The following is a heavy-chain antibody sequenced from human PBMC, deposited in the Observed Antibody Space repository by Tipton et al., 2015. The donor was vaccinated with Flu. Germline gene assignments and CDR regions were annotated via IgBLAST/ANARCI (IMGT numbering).Heavy chain of an antibody. J-gene: IGHJ2*01. CDR2: ISWNSNSI. Sequence: SLRLSCAASGFRFDDYAMHWVRQAPGKGLEWVSTISWNSNSIDYADSVRGRFTISRDNAKNSLYLQLDSLRAEDTALYYCAKDMSGYGWYFDLWGRGTLVTVSS. D-gene: IGHD6-25*01. CDR1: GFRFDDYA. V-gene: IGHV3-9*01. CDR3: AKDMSGYGWYFDL.